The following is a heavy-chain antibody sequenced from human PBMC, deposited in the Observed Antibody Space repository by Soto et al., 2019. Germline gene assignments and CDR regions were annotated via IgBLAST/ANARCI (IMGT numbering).Heavy chain of an antibody. Sequence: PGESLKISCKGSGYSFTSYWIGWVRQMPGKGLEWMGIIYPGDSDTRYSPSFQGQVTISADKSISTAYLQWSSLKASDTAMYYCARRLGYCSGGSCYFFDYWGQGTLVTVSS. J-gene: IGHJ4*02. CDR3: ARRLGYCSGGSCYFFDY. V-gene: IGHV5-51*01. CDR2: IYPGDSDT. CDR1: GYSFTSYW. D-gene: IGHD2-15*01.